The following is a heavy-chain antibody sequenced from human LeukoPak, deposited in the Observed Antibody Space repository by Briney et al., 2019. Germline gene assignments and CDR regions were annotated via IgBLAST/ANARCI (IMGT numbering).Heavy chain of an antibody. CDR3: ASGSAGTHY. Sequence: SVKVSCKASGGTFSSYAISWVRQVPGQGLEWMGRIIPILGIANYAQKFQGRVTITADKSTSTAYMELSSLRSEDTAVYYCASGSAGTHYWGQGTLVTVSS. CDR2: IIPILGIA. CDR1: GGTFSSYA. D-gene: IGHD6-13*01. V-gene: IGHV1-69*04. J-gene: IGHJ4*02.